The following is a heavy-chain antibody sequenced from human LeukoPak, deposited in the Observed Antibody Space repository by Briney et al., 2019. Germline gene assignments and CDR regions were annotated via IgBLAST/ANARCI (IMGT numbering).Heavy chain of an antibody. CDR1: GFTFSSHA. V-gene: IGHV3-30-3*01. Sequence: GGSLRLSCAASGFTFSSHAMHWVRQAPGKGLEWVAVISYDGSNKYCADSVKGRFTISRDDSKNTLYLQMNSLRAEDTAVYYCARVNLYSGWPFDYWGQGTLVTVSS. CDR3: ARVNLYSGWPFDY. D-gene: IGHD6-19*01. J-gene: IGHJ4*02. CDR2: ISYDGSNK.